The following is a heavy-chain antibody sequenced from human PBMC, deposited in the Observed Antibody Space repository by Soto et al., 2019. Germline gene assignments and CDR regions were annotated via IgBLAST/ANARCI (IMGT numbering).Heavy chain of an antibody. CDR1: GASISITSSDAW. CDR2: IYHSGST. V-gene: IGHV4-4*02. CDR3: ARHRPLPLDNWFDP. J-gene: IGHJ5*02. D-gene: IGHD3-10*01. Sequence: QVQLQESGPGLVKPSGTLSLTCTVSGASISITSSDAWWSWVRQPPGKGLEWIGEIYHSGSTNYNPSLKSRVTMSVDKSKNQFSLKLTSVTAADTAVYYCARHRPLPLDNWFDPWGQGTLVTVSS.